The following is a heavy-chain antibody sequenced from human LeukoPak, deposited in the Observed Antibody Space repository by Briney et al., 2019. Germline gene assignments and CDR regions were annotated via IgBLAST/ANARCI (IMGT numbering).Heavy chain of an antibody. CDR1: GFTLSSYA. V-gene: IGHV3-23*01. CDR2: IGASGTT. D-gene: IGHD5-12*01. J-gene: IGHJ4*02. CDR3: ARRVATSTYLDY. Sequence: PGGSLRLSCAASGFTLSSYAMSWVRHAPGKGLEWISVIGASGTTYYLDSVKGRFTISRDSSRNTLNLEMNSLRAEDTAVYYCARRVATSTYLDYWGQGTLVTVSS.